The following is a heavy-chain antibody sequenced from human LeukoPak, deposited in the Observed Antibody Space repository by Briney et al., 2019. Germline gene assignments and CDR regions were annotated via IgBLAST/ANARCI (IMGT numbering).Heavy chain of an antibody. D-gene: IGHD2-15*01. CDR1: GFTFTSYG. Sequence: GGSLRLSCAASGFTFTSYGFHWVRQAPGKALEWVAFMSYDGNKKYGDSVKGRFTISRDNAKNSLYLQMNSLRAEDTAVYYCARDKVVGATHLDYWGQGTLVTVSS. CDR2: MSYDGNK. CDR3: ARDKVVGATHLDY. J-gene: IGHJ4*02. V-gene: IGHV3-30*03.